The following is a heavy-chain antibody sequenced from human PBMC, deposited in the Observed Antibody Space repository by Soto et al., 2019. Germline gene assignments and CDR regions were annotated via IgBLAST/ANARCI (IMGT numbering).Heavy chain of an antibody. J-gene: IGHJ3*02. V-gene: IGHV1-69*13. D-gene: IGHD2-15*01. CDR3: ARPAPRYCSGGSCPDAFDI. CDR1: GGTFSSYA. CDR2: IIPIFGTA. Sequence: ASVKVSCKASGGTFSSYAISWVRQAPGQGLEWMGGIIPIFGTANYAQKFQGRVTITADESTSTAYMELSSLRSEDTGVYYCARPAPRYCSGGSCPDAFDIWGQGTMVTVSS.